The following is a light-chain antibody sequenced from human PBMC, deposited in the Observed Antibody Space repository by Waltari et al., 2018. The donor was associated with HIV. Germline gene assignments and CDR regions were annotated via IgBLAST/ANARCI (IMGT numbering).Light chain of an antibody. CDR3: QQYYNTPIT. V-gene: IGKV4-1*01. Sequence: DIVMTQSPDSLAMSLGERATINCKSSQSVLYSSNNKNYLAWYQQKPRQPPKLLIYWASTRESGVPDRFSGSGSGTDFTLTISSLQAEDVAVYYCQQYYNTPITFGQGTRLAIK. CDR2: WAS. J-gene: IGKJ5*01. CDR1: QSVLYSSNNKNY.